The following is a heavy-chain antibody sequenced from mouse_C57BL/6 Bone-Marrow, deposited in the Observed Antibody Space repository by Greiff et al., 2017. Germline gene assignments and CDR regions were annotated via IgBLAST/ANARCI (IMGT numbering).Heavy chain of an antibody. D-gene: IGHD1-1*01. CDR3: AGGSILYYYAMDY. CDR1: GFTFSSYG. J-gene: IGHJ4*01. Sequence: EVKVVESGGDLVKPGGSLKLSCAASGFTFSSYGMSWVRQTPDKRLEWVATISSGGSYTYYPDSVKGRITISRDNAKNTMYLKMSSLKSENTAMYYCAGGSILYYYAMDYWGQGTSVTVSS. V-gene: IGHV5-6*01. CDR2: ISSGGSYT.